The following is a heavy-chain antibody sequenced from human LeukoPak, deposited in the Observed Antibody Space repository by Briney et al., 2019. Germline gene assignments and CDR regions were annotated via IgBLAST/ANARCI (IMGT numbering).Heavy chain of an antibody. J-gene: IGHJ5*02. D-gene: IGHD3-3*01. CDR3: ARGLPFGVVIPSYNWFDP. CDR2: INHSGST. Sequence: SETLSLTCAVYGGSFSGYYWSWIRQPPGKGLEWIGEINHSGSTNYNPSLKSRFTISVDTSKNQFSLKLSSVTAADTAVYYCARGLPFGVVIPSYNWFDPWGQGTLVTVSS. V-gene: IGHV4-34*01. CDR1: GGSFSGYY.